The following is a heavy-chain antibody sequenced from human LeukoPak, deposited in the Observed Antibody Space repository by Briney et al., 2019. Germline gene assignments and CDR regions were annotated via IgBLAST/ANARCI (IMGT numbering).Heavy chain of an antibody. J-gene: IGHJ4*02. V-gene: IGHV1-2*02. CDR1: GYTFTGYY. D-gene: IGHD2-2*01. CDR2: INPNSGGT. CDR3: ARGKVPAANLHFDY. Sequence: ASVKVSCKASGYTFTGYYMHWVRQAPGQGLEWMGWINPNSGGTNYAQKFQGRVTMTRDTSISTAYMELSRLRSDDTAVYYCARGKVPAANLHFDYWGQGTLVTVSS.